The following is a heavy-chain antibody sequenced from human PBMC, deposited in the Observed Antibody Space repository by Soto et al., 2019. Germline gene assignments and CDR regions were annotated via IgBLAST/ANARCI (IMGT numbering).Heavy chain of an antibody. CDR2: IRSKINTYAT. Sequence: EMQLVESGGGLVQPGGSLKLSCAASGFTFKGSALHWVRQASGKGLEWVGRIRSKINTYATAYAASVKGRFTISRDDSTNTAYLQMNSLKTEDTAVYFCTSENDYGDYGPLGYWGQGTLVTVSS. CDR3: TSENDYGDYGPLGY. J-gene: IGHJ4*02. D-gene: IGHD4-17*01. CDR1: GFTFKGSA. V-gene: IGHV3-73*01.